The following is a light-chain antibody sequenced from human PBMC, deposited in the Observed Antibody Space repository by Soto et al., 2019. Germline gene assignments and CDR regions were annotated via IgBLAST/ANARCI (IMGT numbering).Light chain of an antibody. J-gene: IGKJ1*01. CDR2: AAS. Sequence: GVTVAITCRASQGISRYLAWYQQKPGRAPQLLISAASTLQSGVPSRFSGSGSGTHFTLTISRLEPEDFAVYYCQQYGSSPRTFGQGTKVDIK. V-gene: IGKV1-9*01. CDR3: QQYGSSPRT. CDR1: QGISRY.